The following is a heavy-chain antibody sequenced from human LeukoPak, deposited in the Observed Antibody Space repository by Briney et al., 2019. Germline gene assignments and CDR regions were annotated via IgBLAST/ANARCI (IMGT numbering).Heavy chain of an antibody. D-gene: IGHD1-26*01. Sequence: SVNVSCKASGYTFTSYGISWVRQAPGQGREGMGGIIPIFGTANYAQKFQVRVTITWDESTSTAYMELSSLRSEDTAVYYCARDVSGSYKGYYYMDVWGKGTTVTISS. CDR2: IIPIFGTA. CDR3: ARDVSGSYKGYYYMDV. CDR1: GYTFTSYG. V-gene: IGHV1-69*13. J-gene: IGHJ6*03.